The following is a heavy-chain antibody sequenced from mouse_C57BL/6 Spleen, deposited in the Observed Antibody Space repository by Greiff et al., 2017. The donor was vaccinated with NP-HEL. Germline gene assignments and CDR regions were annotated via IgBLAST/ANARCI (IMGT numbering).Heavy chain of an antibody. D-gene: IGHD4-1*01. Sequence: QVQLKQPGAELVKPGASVKLSCKASGYTFTSYWMHWVKQRPGQGLEWIGMIHTNSGSTNYNEKFKSKATLTVDKSSSTAYMQLSSLTSDDSAVYYCARTGYYAMDYWGQGTSVTVSS. CDR2: IHTNSGST. V-gene: IGHV1-64*01. CDR1: GYTFTSYW. CDR3: ARTGYYAMDY. J-gene: IGHJ4*01.